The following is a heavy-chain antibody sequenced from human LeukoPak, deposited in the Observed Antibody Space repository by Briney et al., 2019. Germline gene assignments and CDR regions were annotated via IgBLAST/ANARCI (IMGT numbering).Heavy chain of an antibody. CDR1: GFSFSTFG. CDR3: GRDSLGGDY. V-gene: IGHV3-33*08. J-gene: IGHJ4*02. CDR2: IWNDGSKK. D-gene: IGHD3-16*01. Sequence: HPGGSLRLSCAASGFSFSTFGMHWARRAPGKGLEWVAVIWNDGSKKFYAGSVKGRFTISRDNSQNTLYLQMNRLRAEDTAVYYCGRDSLGGDYWGQGTLVTVSS.